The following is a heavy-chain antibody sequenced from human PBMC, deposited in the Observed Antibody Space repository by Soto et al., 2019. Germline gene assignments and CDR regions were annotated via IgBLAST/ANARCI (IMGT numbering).Heavy chain of an antibody. CDR2: IYRSWSI. D-gene: IGHD3-22*01. Sequence: PSETLSLTCTVSGASIRSYYWSWIRQPPGKGLEWIGYIYRSWSIYHNPSLKTRVAMSVDTSRHEFSRRPSSVTAAVTAVYYCGRTLENYDNSGYDYFDSWGQGALAPVSS. J-gene: IGHJ4*02. CDR3: GRTLENYDNSGYDYFDS. V-gene: IGHV4-59*01. CDR1: GASIRSYY.